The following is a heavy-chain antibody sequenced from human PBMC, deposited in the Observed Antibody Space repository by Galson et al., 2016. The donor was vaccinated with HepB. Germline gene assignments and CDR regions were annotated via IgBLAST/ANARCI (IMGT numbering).Heavy chain of an antibody. Sequence: SETLSLTCAVSGGSLSTRNWWSWIRQTPGKGLEWIGEIYHTGTTNYNPSLKSRITMSLDKSKNQFSLKLNSVTAADTAVYYGASLGYCSGGDCYSVDWGQGTMVTVSS. CDR1: GGSLSTRNW. D-gene: IGHD2-15*01. V-gene: IGHV4-4*02. CDR3: ASLGYCSGGDCYSVD. J-gene: IGHJ4*02. CDR2: IYHTGTT.